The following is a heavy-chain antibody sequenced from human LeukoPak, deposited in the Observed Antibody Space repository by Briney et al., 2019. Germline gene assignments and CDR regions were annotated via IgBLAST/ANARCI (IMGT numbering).Heavy chain of an antibody. D-gene: IGHD3-3*01. Sequence: SVKVSCKASGYTFTSYYIHWVRQAPGQGLEWMGGIIPIFGTANYAQKFQGRVTITADESTSTAYMELSSLRSEDTAVYYCASYFWSGYQHYYYYGMDVWGQGTTVTVSS. CDR2: IIPIFGTA. J-gene: IGHJ6*02. V-gene: IGHV1-69*13. CDR3: ASYFWSGYQHYYYYGMDV. CDR1: GYTFTSYY.